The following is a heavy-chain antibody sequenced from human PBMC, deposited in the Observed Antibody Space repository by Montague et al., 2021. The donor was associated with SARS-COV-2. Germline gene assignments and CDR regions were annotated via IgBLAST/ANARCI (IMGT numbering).Heavy chain of an antibody. V-gene: IGHV4-59*01. J-gene: IGHJ4*02. CDR3: AREISGPDYFDY. CDR1: GGSISSNY. Sequence: SETLSLTCTVSGGSISSNYWNWIRQPPGRGLEWIGYIYYSGSTNYNPSLESRVTISADTSKNHFSLKLRSVTAADTAVYYCAREISGPDYFDYWGRGTLATVSS. D-gene: IGHD3-10*01. CDR2: IYYSGST.